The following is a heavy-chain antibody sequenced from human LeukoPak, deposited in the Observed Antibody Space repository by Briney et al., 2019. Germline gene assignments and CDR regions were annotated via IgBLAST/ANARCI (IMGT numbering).Heavy chain of an antibody. CDR1: GFSFSTSW. V-gene: IGHV3-7*01. CDR3: ARETGLDAFDI. Sequence: GGSLRLSCAASGFSFSTSWMAWVRQAPGKGLQWVGNINPDESHTDYIDSVKGRFTMSRDNAENSLYLQMNSLRAEDTAVYYCARETGLDAFDIWGQGTMVTVSS. J-gene: IGHJ3*02. CDR2: INPDESHT.